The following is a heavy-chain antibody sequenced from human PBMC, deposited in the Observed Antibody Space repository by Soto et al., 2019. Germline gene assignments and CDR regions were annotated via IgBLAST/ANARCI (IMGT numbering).Heavy chain of an antibody. D-gene: IGHD6-19*01. J-gene: IGHJ3*02. CDR3: ARVRVRAIAVGYDAFDI. CDR1: GYTFTSYG. Sequence: QVQLVQSGAEVKKPGASVKVSCKASGYTFTSYGISWVRQAPGQGLEWMGWISAYNGNTNYAQKLQGRVTMTKDTSTSTAYMELRSLRSDDTAVYYCARVRVRAIAVGYDAFDIWGQGTMVTVSS. V-gene: IGHV1-18*01. CDR2: ISAYNGNT.